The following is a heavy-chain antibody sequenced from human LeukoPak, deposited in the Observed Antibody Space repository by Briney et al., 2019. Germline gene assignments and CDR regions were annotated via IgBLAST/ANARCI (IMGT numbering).Heavy chain of an antibody. J-gene: IGHJ4*02. Sequence: GGSLRLSCAASGLTFSSHWMHWVRHAPGKGLVWVSRITNDGSSTTYADSAKGRFTISRDNAKNMLYLQVNSLRAEDTAMYYCARGDDSGYYDYFDYWGQGALVTVSS. CDR3: ARGDDSGYYDYFDY. V-gene: IGHV3-74*01. CDR1: GLTFSSHW. CDR2: ITNDGSST. D-gene: IGHD3-22*01.